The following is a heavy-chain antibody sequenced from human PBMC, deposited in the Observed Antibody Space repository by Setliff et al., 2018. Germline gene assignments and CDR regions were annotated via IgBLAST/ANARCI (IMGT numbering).Heavy chain of an antibody. Sequence: PSETLSLTCSVSGYSISSGYYWGWIRQPPGKGLEWIGSIYHNGNSYYNPSLKSRVTISVDTSKNQFSLKLSSVTAADTAVYYCARGVPYYNFWSGYYGPLHYFDYWGQGTLVTVSS. CDR2: IYHNGNS. CDR3: ARGVPYYNFWSGYYGPLHYFDY. V-gene: IGHV4-38-2*02. J-gene: IGHJ4*02. CDR1: GYSISSGYY. D-gene: IGHD3-3*01.